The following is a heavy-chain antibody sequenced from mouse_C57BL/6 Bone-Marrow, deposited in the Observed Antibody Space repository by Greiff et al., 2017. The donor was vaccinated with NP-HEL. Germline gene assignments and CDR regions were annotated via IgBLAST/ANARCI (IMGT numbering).Heavy chain of an antibody. CDR3: ARVSTMVKGVAY. J-gene: IGHJ3*01. V-gene: IGHV1-59*01. CDR2: IDPSDSYT. CDR1: GYTFTSYW. D-gene: IGHD2-2*01. Sequence: QVQLQQPGAELVRPGTSVKLSCKASGYTFTSYWMHWVKQRPGQGLEWIGVIDPSDSYTNYNQKFKGKATLTVDTSSSTAYMQLSSLTSEDSAVYYCARVSTMVKGVAYGGRGTRVTVSA.